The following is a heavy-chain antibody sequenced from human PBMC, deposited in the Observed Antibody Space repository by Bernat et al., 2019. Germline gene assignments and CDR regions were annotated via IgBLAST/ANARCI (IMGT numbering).Heavy chain of an antibody. V-gene: IGHV3-30*18. CDR3: AKEVVTAIRTTAFDY. CDR1: GFTFSSYG. Sequence: QVQLVESGGGVVQPGRSLRLSCAASGFTFSSYGMHWVRQAPGKGLEWVAVISYDGSNKYYADSVKGRFTISRDNSKNTLYLQMNSLRAEDTAVYYCAKEVVTAIRTTAFDYWGQGTLVTVSS. J-gene: IGHJ4*02. D-gene: IGHD2-21*02. CDR2: ISYDGSNK.